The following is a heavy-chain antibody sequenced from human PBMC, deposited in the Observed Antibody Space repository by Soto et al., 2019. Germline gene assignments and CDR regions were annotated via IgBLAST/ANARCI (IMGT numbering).Heavy chain of an antibody. V-gene: IGHV3-21*01. CDR3: ARDMTTVSRYFDL. J-gene: IGHJ2*01. Sequence: EVQLVESGGGLVKPGGSLRLSCAASGFTFSSYSMNWVRQAPGKGLEWVSSISSSSSYIYYADSVKGRFTISRDNAKNSLYLQMNSLRAEDTAVYYCARDMTTVSRYFDLWGRGTLITVSS. D-gene: IGHD4-17*01. CDR1: GFTFSSYS. CDR2: ISSSSSYI.